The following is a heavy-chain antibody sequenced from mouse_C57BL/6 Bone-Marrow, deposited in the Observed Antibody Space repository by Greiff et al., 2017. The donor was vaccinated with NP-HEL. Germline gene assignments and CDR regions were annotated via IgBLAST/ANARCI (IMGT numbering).Heavy chain of an antibody. J-gene: IGHJ3*01. CDR3: TGRGYYFFAY. D-gene: IGHD2-3*01. V-gene: IGHV6-3*01. Sequence: EVHLVESGGGLVQPGGSMKLSCVASGFTFSNYWMNWVRQSPEKGLEWVAQIRLKSDNYATHYAESVKGRFTISRDDSKSSVYLQMNNLRAEDTGIYYCTGRGYYFFAYWGQGTLVTVSA. CDR2: IRLKSDNYAT. CDR1: GFTFSNYW.